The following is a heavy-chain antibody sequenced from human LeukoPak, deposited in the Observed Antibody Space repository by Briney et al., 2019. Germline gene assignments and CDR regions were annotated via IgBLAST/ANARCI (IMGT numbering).Heavy chain of an antibody. Sequence: GRSLRLSCAASGFTFNSYAMHWVRQAPGKGLEWVAVISYDGSDKDYADSVKGRFTISRDNSKNTLYLEMNSLRTEDTAVYYCARDRRQRRYTSGYNWFDPWGQGTLVTVSS. CDR2: ISYDGSDK. J-gene: IGHJ5*02. D-gene: IGHD5-18*01. V-gene: IGHV3-30*04. CDR3: ARDRRQRRYTSGYNWFDP. CDR1: GFTFNSYA.